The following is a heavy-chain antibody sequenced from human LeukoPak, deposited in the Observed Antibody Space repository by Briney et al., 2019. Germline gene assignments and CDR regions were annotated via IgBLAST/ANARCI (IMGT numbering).Heavy chain of an antibody. CDR2: IYHSGST. J-gene: IGHJ4*02. CDR3: VGEGSGGWRFDY. V-gene: IGHV4-30-2*01. Sequence: SETLSLTCAVSSGSISSGGYSWSWIRQPPGKGLELIGYIYHSGSTYYNPSLKSRVTISVDRSKNQFSLKLSSVTAADTAVYYCVGEGSGGWRFDYWGQGTLVTVSS. D-gene: IGHD2-15*01. CDR1: SGSISSGGYS.